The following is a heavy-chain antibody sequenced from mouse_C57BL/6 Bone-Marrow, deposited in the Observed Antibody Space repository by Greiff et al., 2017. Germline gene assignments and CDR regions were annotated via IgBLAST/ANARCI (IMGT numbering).Heavy chain of an antibody. CDR1: GYTFTSYW. J-gene: IGHJ2*01. D-gene: IGHD4-1*01. V-gene: IGHV1-59*01. CDR3: ARFSNWDKVGY. CDR2: IDPSDSYT. Sequence: QVQLKQPGAELVRPGTSVKLSCKASGYTFTSYWMHWVKQRPGQGLEWIGVIDPSDSYTNYNQKFKGKATLTVDTSSSTAYMQLSSLTSEDSAVYYCARFSNWDKVGYWGQGTTLTVSS.